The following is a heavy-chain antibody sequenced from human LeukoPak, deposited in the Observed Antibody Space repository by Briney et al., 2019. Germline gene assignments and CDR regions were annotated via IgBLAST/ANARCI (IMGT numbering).Heavy chain of an antibody. CDR1: GGSISSYY. Sequence: PSETLSLTCTVSGGSISSYYWSWIRQPPGKGLERIGYIYYSGSTNYNPSLKSRVTISVDTSKNQFSLKLSSVTAADTAVYYCARDRYYDSSGYYYPHYFDYWGQGTLVTVSS. CDR3: ARDRYYDSSGYYYPHYFDY. V-gene: IGHV4-59*01. CDR2: IYYSGST. D-gene: IGHD3-22*01. J-gene: IGHJ4*02.